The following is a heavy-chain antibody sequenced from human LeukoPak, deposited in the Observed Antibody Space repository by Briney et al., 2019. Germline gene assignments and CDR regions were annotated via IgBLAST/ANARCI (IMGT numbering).Heavy chain of an antibody. CDR1: GGSISSGSYY. CDR3: ARVRYCSSTSCYKAYWYFDL. D-gene: IGHD2-2*02. CDR2: IYTGGST. V-gene: IGHV4-61*02. J-gene: IGHJ2*01. Sequence: SETLSLTCTVSGGSISSGSYYWSWIRQPAGKGLEWIGRIYTGGSTNYNPSLKSRVTISVDTSKNQFSLKLSSVTAADTAVYYCARVRYCSSTSCYKAYWYFDLWGRGTLVTVSS.